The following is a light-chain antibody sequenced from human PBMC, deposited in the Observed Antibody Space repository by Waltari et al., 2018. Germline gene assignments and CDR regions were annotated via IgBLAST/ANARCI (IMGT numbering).Light chain of an antibody. Sequence: DIQMTQSPSSLSASVGGSVTITCRASQSISNYLNWYQQNPGKVPNHLIYAASSLQSGVPSRFTGSGSGSDFTLTIPSLQPEDFAIYYCQPSYNAPWSFGQGTDVDI. CDR3: QPSYNAPWS. CDR2: AAS. J-gene: IGKJ1*01. CDR1: QSISNY. V-gene: IGKV1-39*01.